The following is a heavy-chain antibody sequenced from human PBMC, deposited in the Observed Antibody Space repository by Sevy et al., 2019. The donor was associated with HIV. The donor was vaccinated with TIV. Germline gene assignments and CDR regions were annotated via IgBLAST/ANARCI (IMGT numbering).Heavy chain of an antibody. CDR1: GFTFSSYS. D-gene: IGHD6-13*01. J-gene: IGHJ6*03. Sequence: GGSVRLSCAASGFTFSSYSMNWVRQAPGKGLEWVSYISSSSSTIYYADSVKGRFTISRDNAKNSLYLQMNSLRAEDTAVYYCARDTSDSSREGYYYYYMDVWGKGTTVTVSS. CDR3: ARDTSDSSREGYYYYYMDV. CDR2: ISSSSSTI. V-gene: IGHV3-48*01.